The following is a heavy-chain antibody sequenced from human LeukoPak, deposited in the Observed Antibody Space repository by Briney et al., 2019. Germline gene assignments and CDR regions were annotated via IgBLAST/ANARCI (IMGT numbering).Heavy chain of an antibody. Sequence: GGSLRLSCAASGFTFSSYSMNWVRQAPAKGREWVSSISSSSSYIYYADSVKGRFTISRDNAKNSLYLQMNSPRAEDMAVYYCARGDGYYDSSGYFDYWGQGTLATVSS. D-gene: IGHD3-22*01. V-gene: IGHV3-21*01. CDR3: ARGDGYYDSSGYFDY. CDR1: GFTFSSYS. J-gene: IGHJ4*02. CDR2: ISSSSSYI.